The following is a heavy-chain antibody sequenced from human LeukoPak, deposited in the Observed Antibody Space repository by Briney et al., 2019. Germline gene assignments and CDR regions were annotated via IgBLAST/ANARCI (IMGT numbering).Heavy chain of an antibody. CDR3: ARAHLGTYSYYYYGMDV. J-gene: IGHJ6*02. CDR2: INHSGST. V-gene: IGHV4-34*01. D-gene: IGHD3-16*01. CDR1: GGSFSGYY. Sequence: SETLSLTCAVYGGSFSGYYWSWIRQPPGKGLEWIGEINHSGSTNYNPSLKSRVTISVDTSKNQFSLKLSSVTAAGTAVYYCARAHLGTYSYYYYGMDVWGQGTTVTVSS.